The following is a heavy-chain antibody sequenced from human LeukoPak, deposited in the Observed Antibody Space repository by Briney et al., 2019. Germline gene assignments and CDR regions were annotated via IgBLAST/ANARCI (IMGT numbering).Heavy chain of an antibody. CDR2: IRYDGTNK. V-gene: IGHV3-30*02. Sequence: GGSLRLSCAASGFAASGFTFSTFGMHWVRQAPGKGLEWVAFIRYDGTNKYYADSVKGRFTISRDDSKNTLYLQMNSLRAEDTAAYYCARDESSSWIRVLDYYYLDVWGKGTTVTVSS. D-gene: IGHD6-13*01. J-gene: IGHJ6*03. CDR1: GFTFSTFG. CDR3: ARDESSSWIRVLDYYYLDV.